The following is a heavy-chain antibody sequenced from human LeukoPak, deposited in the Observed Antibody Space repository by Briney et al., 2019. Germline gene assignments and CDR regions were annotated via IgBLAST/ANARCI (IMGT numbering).Heavy chain of an antibody. V-gene: IGHV1-2*02. Sequence: ASVKVSCKASGYTFTGYYMHWVRQAPGQGLEWMGWINPNSGGTNYAQKFQGRVTMTRDTSISTAYMELSRLRSDDTAVYYCARSAVGATKDDAFDIWGQGTMVTVSS. CDR2: INPNSGGT. J-gene: IGHJ3*02. CDR3: ARSAVGATKDDAFDI. CDR1: GYTFTGYY. D-gene: IGHD1-26*01.